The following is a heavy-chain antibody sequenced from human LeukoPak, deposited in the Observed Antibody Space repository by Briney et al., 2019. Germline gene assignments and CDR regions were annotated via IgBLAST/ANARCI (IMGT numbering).Heavy chain of an antibody. D-gene: IGHD3-10*01. CDR3: ARDYGSGSYPFDWFDP. CDR1: GYTFTGYY. Sequence: GASVKVSCKASGYTFTGYYMHWVRQAPGQGLEWMGWINPNSGGTSYAQKFQGRVTMTRDTSISTAYMELSRLRSDDTAVYYCARDYGSGSYPFDWFDPWSQGTLVTVSS. V-gene: IGHV1-2*02. J-gene: IGHJ5*02. CDR2: INPNSGGT.